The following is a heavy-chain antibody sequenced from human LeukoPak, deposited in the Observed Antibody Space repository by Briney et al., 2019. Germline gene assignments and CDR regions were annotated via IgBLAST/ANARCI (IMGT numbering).Heavy chain of an antibody. V-gene: IGHV4-59*01. CDR3: ARATRYYYDSSGYPGHAFDI. CDR1: GGSISSYY. CDR2: IYYSGST. J-gene: IGHJ3*02. Sequence: PSETLSLTCTVSGGSISSYYWSWIRQPPGKGLEWIGYIYYSGSTNYNPSLKSRVTISVDTSKNQFSLKLSSVTAADTAVYYCARATRYYYDSSGYPGHAFDIRGQGTMVTVSS. D-gene: IGHD3-22*01.